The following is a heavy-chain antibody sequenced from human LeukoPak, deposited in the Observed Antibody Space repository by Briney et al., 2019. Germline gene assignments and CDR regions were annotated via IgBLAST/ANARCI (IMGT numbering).Heavy chain of an antibody. CDR1: RACPGTSGVG. V-gene: IGHV2-5*02. CDR3: ARSRRCPNCDGGRCYGCDY. Sequence: SRPTLVDPPGTLMLTSTVSRACPGTSGVGVGWIRQPPGKALEWLAIIYWDDEKRYSPSLSSRLTIAKDTSKNQVVLTMTNMAPVDTATYYFARSRRCPNCDGGRCYGCDYWGQGTLVTVSS. D-gene: IGHD2-15*01. J-gene: IGHJ4*02. CDR2: IYWDDEK.